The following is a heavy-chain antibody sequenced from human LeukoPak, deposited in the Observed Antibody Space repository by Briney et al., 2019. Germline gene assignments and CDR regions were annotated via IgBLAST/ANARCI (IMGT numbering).Heavy chain of an antibody. CDR2: MYYSGST. Sequence: SQTLSLTCTVSGGSISSGDYYWSWIRQPPGKGLEWIGYMYYSGSTYYDPSLNSRITISVDTSKNQFSLQPSSVTAADTAVYYCASYASGWFDPWGQGTLVTVSS. J-gene: IGHJ5*02. CDR1: GGSISSGDYY. CDR3: ASYASGWFDP. D-gene: IGHD2-2*01. V-gene: IGHV4-30-4*01.